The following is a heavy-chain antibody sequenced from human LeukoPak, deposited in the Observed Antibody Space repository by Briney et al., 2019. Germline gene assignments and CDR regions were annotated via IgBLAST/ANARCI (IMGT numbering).Heavy chain of an antibody. J-gene: IGHJ3*02. CDR3: ARGRRGYDYVWGTYLPDAFDI. D-gene: IGHD3-16*02. CDR1: GGSISSGDYY. CDR2: IYYSGST. Sequence: SETLSLTCTVSGGSISSGDYYWSWIRQPPGKGLEWIGYIYYSGSTNYNPSLKSRVIVLLDTSKNHFSLKLTSVTAADTAVYYCARGRRGYDYVWGTYLPDAFDIWGQGTTVIVSS. V-gene: IGHV4-30-4*01.